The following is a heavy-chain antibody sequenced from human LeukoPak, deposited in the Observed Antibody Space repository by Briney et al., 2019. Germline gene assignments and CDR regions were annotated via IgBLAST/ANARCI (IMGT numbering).Heavy chain of an antibody. CDR1: GYTFTGYY. D-gene: IGHD3-22*01. V-gene: IGHV1-2*02. CDR2: INPNSGGT. J-gene: IGHJ5*02. CDR3: ARGGVTMIVVVTWFDP. Sequence: ASVKVSCKASGYTFTGYYMHWVRQAPGQGLEWMGWINPNSGGTNYAQKSQGRVTMTRDTSISTAYMELSRLRSDDTAVYYCARGGVTMIVVVTWFDPWGQGTLVTVSS.